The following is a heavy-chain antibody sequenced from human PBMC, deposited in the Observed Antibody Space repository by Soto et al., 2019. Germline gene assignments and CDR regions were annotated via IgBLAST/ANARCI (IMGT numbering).Heavy chain of an antibody. J-gene: IGHJ4*02. Sequence: SETLSLTCTVSGGSISSYYWSWIRQPPGKGLEWIGYIYYSGSTNYNPSLKSRVTISVDTSKNQFSLKLSSVTAADTAVYYCARVSGRLNYSGYVWIKGTFDYWGQGTLVTVSS. D-gene: IGHD5-12*01. CDR1: GGSISSYY. CDR2: IYYSGST. CDR3: ARVSGRLNYSGYVWIKGTFDY. V-gene: IGHV4-59*01.